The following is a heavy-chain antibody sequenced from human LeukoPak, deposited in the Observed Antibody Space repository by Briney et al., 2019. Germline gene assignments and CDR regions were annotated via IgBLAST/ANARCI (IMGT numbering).Heavy chain of an antibody. CDR3: AKPRGGDSWAFDF. CDR2: INSDGSGT. V-gene: IGHV3-74*01. D-gene: IGHD2-21*02. CDR1: GFMFSGYS. J-gene: IGHJ3*01. Sequence: GGSLRLSCAASGFMFSGYSMNWVRQAPGKGLVWVSRINSDGSGTNYADSVKGRFTISRDNAKNTLYLQMNSLRPEDTAVYYCAKPRGGDSWAFDFWGQGTMVTVSS.